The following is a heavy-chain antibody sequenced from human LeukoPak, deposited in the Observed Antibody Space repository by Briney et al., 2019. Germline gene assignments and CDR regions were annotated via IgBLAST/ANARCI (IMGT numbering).Heavy chain of an antibody. CDR2: INHSGST. J-gene: IGHJ3*02. D-gene: IGHD5-24*01. Sequence: PSETLSLTCAVYGGSFSGYYWSWIRQPPGKGLEWIGEINHSGSTNYNPSLKSRVTISVDTSKNQFSLKLSSVTAADTAVYYCARCPINVEMATISAFDIWGQGTMVTVSS. CDR3: ARCPINVEMATISAFDI. V-gene: IGHV4-34*01. CDR1: GGSFSGYY.